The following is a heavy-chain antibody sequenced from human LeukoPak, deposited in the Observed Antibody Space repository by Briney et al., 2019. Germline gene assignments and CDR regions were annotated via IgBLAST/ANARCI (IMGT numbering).Heavy chain of an antibody. CDR3: ARDHDFWSGYSDY. J-gene: IGHJ4*02. V-gene: IGHV3-48*01. CDR2: ISSSSSTI. Sequence: GGSLRLSCAASGFTFSSYIMNWVRQAPGKGLEWVSYISSSSSTIYYADSVKGRFTISRDNAKNSLYLQMNSLRAEDTAVYYCARDHDFWSGYSDYWGQGTLVTVSS. CDR1: GFTFSSYI. D-gene: IGHD3-3*01.